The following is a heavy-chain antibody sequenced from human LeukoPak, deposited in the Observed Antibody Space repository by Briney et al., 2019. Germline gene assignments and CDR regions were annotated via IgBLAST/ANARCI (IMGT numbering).Heavy chain of an antibody. D-gene: IGHD3-10*01. V-gene: IGHV3-23*01. Sequence: GGSLRLSCAASGFTFSTYSMTWVRQAPGKGLEWVSAISGSGGSTYYADSVKGRFTISRDNSKNMLYLQMNSLRAEDTAVYYCAKTRAVLWFGGFDYWGQGTLVTVSS. CDR2: ISGSGGST. CDR1: GFTFSTYS. CDR3: AKTRAVLWFGGFDY. J-gene: IGHJ4*02.